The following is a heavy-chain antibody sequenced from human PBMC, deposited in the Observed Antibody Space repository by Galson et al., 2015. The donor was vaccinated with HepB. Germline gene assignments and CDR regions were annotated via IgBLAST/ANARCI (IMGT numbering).Heavy chain of an antibody. V-gene: IGHV1-69*13. Sequence: SVKVSCKASGGTFSSYAISWVRQAPGQGLEWMGGIIPIFGTANYAQKFQGRVTITADESTSTAYMEPSSLRSEDTAVYYCARRIRPDYYYYMDVWGKGTTVTVSS. D-gene: IGHD1-14*01. CDR3: ARRIRPDYYYYMDV. CDR2: IIPIFGTA. CDR1: GGTFSSYA. J-gene: IGHJ6*03.